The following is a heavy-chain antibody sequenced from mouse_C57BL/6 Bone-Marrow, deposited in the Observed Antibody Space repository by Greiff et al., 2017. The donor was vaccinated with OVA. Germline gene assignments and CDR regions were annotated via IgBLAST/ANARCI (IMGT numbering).Heavy chain of an antibody. CDR3: ARGGLGTTVVATYWYFDV. D-gene: IGHD1-1*01. CDR1: GYTFTSYW. J-gene: IGHJ1*03. V-gene: IGHV1-55*01. CDR2: IYPGSGST. Sequence: QVQLQQPGAELVKPGASVKMSCKASGYTFTSYWITWVKQRPGQGLEWIGDIYPGSGSTNYNEKFKSKATLTVDTSSSTAYMQLSSLTSEDSAVYYCARGGLGTTVVATYWYFDVWGTGTTVTVSS.